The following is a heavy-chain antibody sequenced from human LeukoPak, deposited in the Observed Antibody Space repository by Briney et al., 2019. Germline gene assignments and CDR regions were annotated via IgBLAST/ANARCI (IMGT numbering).Heavy chain of an antibody. CDR3: ARDESFTVTNLFDY. J-gene: IGHJ4*02. CDR2: ISYDGSNK. V-gene: IGHV3-30-3*01. CDR1: GFTFSSYA. D-gene: IGHD4-17*01. Sequence: GGSLRLSCAASGFTFSSYAMHWVRRAPGKGLEWVAVISYDGSNKYYADSEKGRFTISRDNSKNTLYLQMNSLRAEDTAVYYCARDESFTVTNLFDYWGQGTLVTVSS.